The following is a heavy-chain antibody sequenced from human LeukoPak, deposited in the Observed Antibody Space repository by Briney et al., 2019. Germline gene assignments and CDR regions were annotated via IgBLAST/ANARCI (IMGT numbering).Heavy chain of an antibody. D-gene: IGHD3-10*01. V-gene: IGHV1-3*03. Sequence: ASVKVSCKASGYIFSDYTIHWVRQAPGQRLEWMGWINGDNGNTKYSQELRGRVTFTRDSSATTAYMEVTSLRPEDMAVYYCAREVSSVGANYFDFWGQGTLVTVSS. CDR3: AREVSSVGANYFDF. CDR1: GYIFSDYT. J-gene: IGHJ4*02. CDR2: INGDNGNT.